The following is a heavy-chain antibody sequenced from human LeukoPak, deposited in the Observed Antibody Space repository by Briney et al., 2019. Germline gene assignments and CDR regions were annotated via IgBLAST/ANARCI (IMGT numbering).Heavy chain of an antibody. J-gene: IGHJ4*02. CDR1: GFTFSSYG. CDR3: AKAIEDTFIHY. CDR2: ISYDGSNK. Sequence: GRSLRLSCAASGFTFSSYGMPWVRQAPGKGLEWVAVISYDGSNKYYADSVKGRFTISRDNSKNTLYLQMNSLRAEDTAVYYCAKAIEDTFIHYWGQGTLVTVSS. D-gene: IGHD2-15*01. V-gene: IGHV3-30*18.